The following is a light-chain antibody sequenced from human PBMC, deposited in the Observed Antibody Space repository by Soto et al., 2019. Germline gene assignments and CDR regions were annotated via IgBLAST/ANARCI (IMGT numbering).Light chain of an antibody. Sequence: DIQMTQSPSSLSASVGDRVTITCRASQSISSYLNWYQQKPGKAPKLLIYAASSLQSGVPSRFSASGSGTDFTLTISXLQPEDFATYYCQQSYSTPFTFGPGTKVDI. J-gene: IGKJ3*01. CDR2: AAS. CDR3: QQSYSTPFT. V-gene: IGKV1-39*01. CDR1: QSISSY.